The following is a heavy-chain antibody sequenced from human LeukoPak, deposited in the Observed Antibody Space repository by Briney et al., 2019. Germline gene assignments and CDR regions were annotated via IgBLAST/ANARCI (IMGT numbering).Heavy chain of an antibody. CDR3: ARDPPPLSMVRGGLDY. V-gene: IGHV3-30-3*01. J-gene: IGHJ4*02. Sequence: GGSLRLSCAASGFTFSSYAMHWVRQAPGKGLEWVAVISYDGSNKYYADSVKGRFTISRDNAKNSLYLQMNSLRAEDTAVYYCARDPPPLSMVRGGLDYWGQGTLVTVSS. CDR1: GFTFSSYA. D-gene: IGHD3-10*01. CDR2: ISYDGSNK.